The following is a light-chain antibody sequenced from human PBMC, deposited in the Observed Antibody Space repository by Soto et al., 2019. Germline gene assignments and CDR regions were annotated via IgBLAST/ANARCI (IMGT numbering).Light chain of an antibody. V-gene: IGKV1-39*01. Sequence: DIQMTQSPSSLSASVGDRVTITCRASQSISSYLNWYQQKPGKAPKLLIYAASSLQSGVPSRFSGSGSGTDFTLTISSLQPEDFATYYCQQCYRTPLTFGQGTKVEIK. CDR3: QQCYRTPLT. CDR1: QSISSY. J-gene: IGKJ1*01. CDR2: AAS.